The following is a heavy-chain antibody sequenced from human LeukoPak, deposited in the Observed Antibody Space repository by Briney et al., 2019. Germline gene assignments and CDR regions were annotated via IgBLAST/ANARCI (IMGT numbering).Heavy chain of an antibody. Sequence: SETLSLTCTVSGGSISSYYWSWIRQPPGKGLEWIGYIYYSGSTNYNPSLKSRVTISVDTSKNQFSLKLSSVTAADTAAYYCARSPPNTYYDILTGYSYYFGYWGQGTLVTVSS. CDR1: GGSISSYY. CDR2: IYYSGST. J-gene: IGHJ4*02. CDR3: ARSPPNTYYDILTGYSYYFGY. V-gene: IGHV4-59*01. D-gene: IGHD3-9*01.